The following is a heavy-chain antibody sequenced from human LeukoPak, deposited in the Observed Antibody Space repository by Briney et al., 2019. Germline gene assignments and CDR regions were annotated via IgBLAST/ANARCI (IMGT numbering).Heavy chain of an antibody. J-gene: IGHJ4*02. CDR2: IYTTGAT. V-gene: IGHV4-4*07. D-gene: IGHD1-26*01. CDR1: RGSIRSYF. Sequence: PSETLSLTCTVSRGSIRSYFWGWVRQPAGKGLEWIGRIYTTGATFYNPSLKTRLTMSIDTSKNQFSLRLTSVVAADTAVYYCARQSYTASYYFLDYWRQGTLVSVSS. CDR3: ARQSYTASYYFLDY.